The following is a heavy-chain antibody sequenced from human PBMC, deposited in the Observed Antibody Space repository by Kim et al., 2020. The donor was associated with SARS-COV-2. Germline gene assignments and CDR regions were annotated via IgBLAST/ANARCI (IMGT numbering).Heavy chain of an antibody. J-gene: IGHJ4*02. CDR1: GGSFSGYY. CDR3: ARNKWLARPWVY. D-gene: IGHD6-19*01. CDR2: INHSGST. V-gene: IGHV4-34*01. Sequence: SETLSLTCAVYGGSFSGYYWSWIRQPPGKGLEWIGEINHSGSTNYNPSLKSRVTISVDTSKNQFSLKLSSVTAADTAVYYCARNKWLARPWVYWGQGTLVTVSS.